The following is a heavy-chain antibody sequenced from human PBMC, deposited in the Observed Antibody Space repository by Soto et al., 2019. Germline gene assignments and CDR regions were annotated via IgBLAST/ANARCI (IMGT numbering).Heavy chain of an antibody. Sequence: ASVKVSCKASGYTFSGLYMHWVRQAPGQGLEWMGWINPNSGGTKSAEKFQGRVTMTRDTSISTAYMELSRLTSDDTAVYYCASAAVTGTAGLDFWGQGTQVTVSS. D-gene: IGHD6-19*01. CDR3: ASAAVTGTAGLDF. J-gene: IGHJ4*02. V-gene: IGHV1-2*02. CDR1: GYTFSGLY. CDR2: INPNSGGT.